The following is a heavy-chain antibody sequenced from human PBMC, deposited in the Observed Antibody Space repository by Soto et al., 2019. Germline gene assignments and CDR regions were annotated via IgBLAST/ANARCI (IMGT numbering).Heavy chain of an antibody. CDR1: GLTFSSYD. CDR3: TRGADGFDY. J-gene: IGHJ4*02. D-gene: IGHD3-16*01. Sequence: EVQLVESGGDLVQPGGSLRLSCAASGLTFSSYDFHWVRQATGKGLEWVSGIGTAGDTYYAGSVKGRFIMSREHAKNSLYLQMNSLRAGDTAVYYCTRGADGFDYWGQGTLVTVSS. V-gene: IGHV3-13*01. CDR2: IGTAGDT.